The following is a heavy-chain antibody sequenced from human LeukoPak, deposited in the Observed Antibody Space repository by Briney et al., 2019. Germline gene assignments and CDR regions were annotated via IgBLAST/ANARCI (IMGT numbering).Heavy chain of an antibody. J-gene: IGHJ6*02. D-gene: IGHD2-21*02. CDR3: ARARVVVTASRLYYYYGMDV. Sequence: SETLSLTCAVYGVSFSGYYWSWIRQPPGKGLEWTGEINHSGSTNYNPSLKSRVTISVDTSKNQFSLKLSSVTAADTAVYYCARARVVVTASRLYYYYGMDVWGQGTTVTVSS. CDR1: GVSFSGYY. CDR2: INHSGST. V-gene: IGHV4-34*01.